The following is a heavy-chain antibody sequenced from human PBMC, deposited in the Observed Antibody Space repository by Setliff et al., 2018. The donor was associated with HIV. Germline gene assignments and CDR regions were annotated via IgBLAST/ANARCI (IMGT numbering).Heavy chain of an antibody. J-gene: IGHJ4*02. Sequence: TLSLTCAVYGGSFSGYFWSWIRQPPGKGLEWIGESNYDGKTKYNPSLKSRVSISVDTSKNQSYLKLTSVTAADTAVYYCARGYSSGWVDYWGQGTLVTVSS. V-gene: IGHV4-34*01. D-gene: IGHD6-19*01. CDR3: ARGYSSGWVDY. CDR2: SNYDGKT. CDR1: GGSFSGYF.